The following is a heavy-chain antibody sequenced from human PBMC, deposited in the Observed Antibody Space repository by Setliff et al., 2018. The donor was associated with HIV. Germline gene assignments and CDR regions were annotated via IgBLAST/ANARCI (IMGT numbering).Heavy chain of an antibody. CDR2: INAGNGNT. V-gene: IGHV1-3*01. CDR1: GYTFTSYT. D-gene: IGHD3-10*01. Sequence: GASVKVSCKASGYTFTSYTLHWVRQAPGQRLEWMGWINAGNGNTKFSQKFQGRVTITRDTSASTAYMELSSLTSQDTAVYYCAREMVRGVLGSISCDYWGQGTLVTVSS. CDR3: AREMVRGVLGSISCDY. J-gene: IGHJ4*02.